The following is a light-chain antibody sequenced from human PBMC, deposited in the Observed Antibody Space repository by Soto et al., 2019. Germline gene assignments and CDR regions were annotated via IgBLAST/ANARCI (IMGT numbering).Light chain of an antibody. CDR1: QSVSNSY. V-gene: IGKV3-20*01. CDR2: GAS. Sequence: EILSTQSPGTLSLSPGARATLSFMASQSVSNSYLAWYQQKPGQAPRLLMYGASNRATGIPDRFSGSGSETDFTLTISRLEPEDFAVYYCQQYGTTRITFGQGTRLEIK. CDR3: QQYGTTRIT. J-gene: IGKJ5*01.